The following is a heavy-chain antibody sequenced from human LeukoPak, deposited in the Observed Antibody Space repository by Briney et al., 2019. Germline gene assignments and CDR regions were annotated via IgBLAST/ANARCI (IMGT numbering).Heavy chain of an antibody. V-gene: IGHV4-59*08. CDR3: ARLTRFVSGVLNPLDS. D-gene: IGHD3-3*01. Sequence: SETLSLTCTVSGGSIGNYYWSWIRQPPGYGPDWIGYVYSSGYTNYNPSLKSRVTISVDTSNNQFSLRLSSVTAADTAVYYCARLTRFVSGVLNPLDSWGQGTLVTVSS. CDR2: VYSSGYT. CDR1: GGSIGNYY. J-gene: IGHJ4*02.